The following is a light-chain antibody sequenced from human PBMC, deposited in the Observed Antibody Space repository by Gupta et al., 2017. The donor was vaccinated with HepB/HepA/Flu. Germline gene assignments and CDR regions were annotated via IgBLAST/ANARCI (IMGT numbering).Light chain of an antibody. CDR1: QSIGPW. J-gene: IGKJ2*01. CDR2: KAS. CDR3: QKYNNYPYI. Sequence: DIQMAQSPSTLSASVGERVTITCRASQSIGPWLAWYQQKPGQAPKLLIYKASGLEAGVPSRFSGSGSETXVTLTIXGLQPDDFATYHCQKYNNYPYIFGXGTKLEIK. V-gene: IGKV1-5*03.